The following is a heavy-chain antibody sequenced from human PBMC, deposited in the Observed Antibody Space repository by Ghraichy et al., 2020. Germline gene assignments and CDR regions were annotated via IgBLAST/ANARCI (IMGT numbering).Heavy chain of an antibody. CDR1: GFTFSSYE. J-gene: IGHJ2*01. CDR3: ARDLGIAVVGSWYFDL. D-gene: IGHD6-19*01. V-gene: IGHV3-48*03. CDR2: ISSSGSTI. Sequence: GESLRLSCAASGFTFSSYEMNWVRQAPGKGLEWVSYISSSGSTIKYADFVKGRFTISRDNAKNSLYLQMNSLRAEDTAFYYCARDLGIAVVGSWYFDLWGRGTLVTVSS.